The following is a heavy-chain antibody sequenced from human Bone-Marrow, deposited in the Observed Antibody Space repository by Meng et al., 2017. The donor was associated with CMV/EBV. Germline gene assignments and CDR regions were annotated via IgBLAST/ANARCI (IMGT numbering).Heavy chain of an antibody. Sequence: GESLKISCAASGFTFSDYYMSWIRQAPGKGLVWVSRINSDGSSTSYADSVKGRFTISRDNAKNTLYLQMNSLRAEDTAVYYCARGGIAMGDAFAIWGQGTMVTVSS. CDR3: ARGGIAMGDAFAI. D-gene: IGHD6-13*01. J-gene: IGHJ3*02. CDR1: GFTFSDYY. CDR2: INSDGSST. V-gene: IGHV3-74*01.